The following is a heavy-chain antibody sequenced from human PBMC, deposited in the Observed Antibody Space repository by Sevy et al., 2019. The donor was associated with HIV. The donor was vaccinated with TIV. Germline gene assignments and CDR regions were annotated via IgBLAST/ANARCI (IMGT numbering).Heavy chain of an antibody. CDR2: IKSKTDGGTT. CDR3: TTDSKKGGLSALLDY. CDR1: GFTFSNAW. V-gene: IGHV3-15*01. Sequence: GGSLRLSCAASGFTFSNAWMSWVRQAPGKGLEWVGRIKSKTDGGTTDYAAPVKGRFTISRDDSKNTLYLQMTSLKTEDTAIYYFTTDSKKGGLSALLDYWGQGTLVTVSS. J-gene: IGHJ4*02. D-gene: IGHD3-16*01.